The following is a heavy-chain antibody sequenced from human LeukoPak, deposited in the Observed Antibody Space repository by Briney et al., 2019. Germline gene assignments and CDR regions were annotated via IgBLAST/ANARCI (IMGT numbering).Heavy chain of an antibody. D-gene: IGHD6-19*01. CDR3: ARHEAGTFDY. Sequence: PSETLSLTCAISGDSVSSKSASWNWIRQSPSRGLEWLGRTYSRSKWFNDYAVSVKSRITINPDTSKNQFSLKLSSVTAADTAVYYCARHEAGTFDYWGQGTLVTVSS. CDR2: TYSRSKWFN. CDR1: GDSVSSKSAS. J-gene: IGHJ4*02. V-gene: IGHV6-1*01.